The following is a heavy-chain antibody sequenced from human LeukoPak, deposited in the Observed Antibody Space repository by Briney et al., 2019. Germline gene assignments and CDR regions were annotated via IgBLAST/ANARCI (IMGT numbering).Heavy chain of an antibody. J-gene: IGHJ5*02. V-gene: IGHV4-34*01. CDR3: ASKLVGAHDELDP. Sequence: PSETLSLTCAVYGGSFSGYYWSWIRQPPGEGLEWIGVINHSGSTNYNPSLKSRVTISVDTSKNQFSLKLSSVTAADTAVYYCASKLVGAHDELDPWGQGTLVTVSS. CDR2: INHSGST. CDR1: GGSFSGYY. D-gene: IGHD1-26*01.